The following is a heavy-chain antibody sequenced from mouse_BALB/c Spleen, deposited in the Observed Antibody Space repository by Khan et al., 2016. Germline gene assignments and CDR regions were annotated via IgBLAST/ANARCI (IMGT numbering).Heavy chain of an antibody. D-gene: IGHD3-3*01. J-gene: IGHJ2*01. V-gene: IGHV3-2*02. CDR3: ARGGLDY. CDR1: GYSITSDYA. Sequence: EVQLQESGPGLVKPSQSLSLTCTVTGYSITSDYAWNWIRQFPGDKLEWMGYISYSGSTSYNPSLKSRISITLDTSKNQFFLQLNSVTTEDTATYYCARGGLDYWGQGTTLTVSS. CDR2: ISYSGST.